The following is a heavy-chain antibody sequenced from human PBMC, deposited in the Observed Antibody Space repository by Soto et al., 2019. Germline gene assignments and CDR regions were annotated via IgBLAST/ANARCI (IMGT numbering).Heavy chain of an antibody. CDR3: ASTLGYCSGGSCYGT. CDR2: IYYSGST. CDR1: GGSISSYY. D-gene: IGHD2-15*01. J-gene: IGHJ5*02. V-gene: IGHV4-59*01. Sequence: SETLSLTCTVSGGSISSYYWSWIRQPPGKGLEWIGYIYYSGSTNYNPSLKSRVTISVDTSKNQFSLKLSSVTAAETAVYYCASTLGYCSGGSCYGTWGQGTLVTVSS.